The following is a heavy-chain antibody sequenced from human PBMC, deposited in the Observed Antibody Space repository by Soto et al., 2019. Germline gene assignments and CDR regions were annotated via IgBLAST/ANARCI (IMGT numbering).Heavy chain of an antibody. V-gene: IGHV4-59*08. CDR2: INHSGSA. CDR3: ARQGMATITSPWFDP. J-gene: IGHJ5*02. Sequence: PSETLSLTCTVSGGSISSYYWSWIRQPPGKGLEWIGEINHSGSANYNPSLKSRLTVSVDTSKNQFSLKLTSVTAADTAVYYCARQGMATITSPWFDPWGQGTLVTVSS. D-gene: IGHD5-12*01. CDR1: GGSISSYY.